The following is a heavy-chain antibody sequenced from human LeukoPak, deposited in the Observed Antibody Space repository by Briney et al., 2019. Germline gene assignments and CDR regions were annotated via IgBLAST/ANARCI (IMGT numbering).Heavy chain of an antibody. D-gene: IGHD3-9*01. CDR2: ISGSGGST. V-gene: IGHV3-23*01. CDR3: AKPYFDWLLLFDY. Sequence: GGSLRLSCAASGFTFSSYAMSWVLQAPGKGLEWVSAISGSGGSTYYADSVKGRFTISRDNSKNTLYLQMNSLRAEDTAVYYCAKPYFDWLLLFDYWGQGTLVTVSS. J-gene: IGHJ4*02. CDR1: GFTFSSYA.